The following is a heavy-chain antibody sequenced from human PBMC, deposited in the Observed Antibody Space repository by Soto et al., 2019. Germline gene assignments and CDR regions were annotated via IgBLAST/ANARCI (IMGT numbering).Heavy chain of an antibody. CDR1: GYALNEVA. V-gene: IGHV1-24*01. Sequence: QVQLVQSGAEVMKPGASVKFSCKVSGYALNEVAMHWVRQAPGKGLEWLGGFDPDEAETIYAQHFQGRVTMTEDTSTDTVYMELSSLRSEDTALYFCTIYHGDYNFDHWGQGTLVTVSS. CDR3: TIYHGDYNFDH. D-gene: IGHD4-17*01. J-gene: IGHJ5*02. CDR2: FDPDEAET.